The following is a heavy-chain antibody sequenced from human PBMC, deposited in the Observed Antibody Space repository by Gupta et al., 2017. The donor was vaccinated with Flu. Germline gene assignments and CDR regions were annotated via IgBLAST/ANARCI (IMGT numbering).Heavy chain of an antibody. CDR2: INHSGST. CDR1: GGSFSGYY. D-gene: IGHD6-19*01. Sequence: QVQLQQWGAGLLKPSETLSLTCAVYGGSFSGYYWSWIRQPPGKGLEWIGEINHSGSTNYNPSLKSRVTISVDTSKNQFSLKLSSVTAADTAVYYCARWGYSSGWYAAGPRTFNWFDPWGQGTLVTVSS. CDR3: ARWGYSSGWYAAGPRTFNWFDP. V-gene: IGHV4-34*01. J-gene: IGHJ5*02.